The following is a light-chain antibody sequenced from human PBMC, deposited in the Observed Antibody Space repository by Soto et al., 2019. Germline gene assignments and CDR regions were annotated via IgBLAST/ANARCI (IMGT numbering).Light chain of an antibody. Sequence: QSVLTQSSSASASLGSPVKLTCTLSSGHSGYTISWHQQQPGKAPRYLMKVEGSGTYNKVSGVPDRLSGSSSAADPCLTSTNIQFEDVAADYCETGDGNKNVVFGGGTKLTVL. CDR3: ETGDGNKNVV. V-gene: IGLV4-60*02. CDR2: VEGSGTY. CDR1: SGHSGYT. J-gene: IGLJ2*01.